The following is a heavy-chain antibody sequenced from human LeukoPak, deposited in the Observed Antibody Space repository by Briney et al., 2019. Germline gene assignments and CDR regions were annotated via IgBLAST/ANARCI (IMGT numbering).Heavy chain of an antibody. J-gene: IGHJ4*02. Sequence: ASVKVSCKASGYTFTSYYMHWVRQAPGQGLEWMGIINPSDGSTSYAQKFQGRVTMTRDMSTSTVYMELSSLRSEDTAVYYCTLPRTGEFYFDYWGQGTLVTVSS. CDR3: TLPRTGEFYFDY. CDR2: INPSDGST. V-gene: IGHV1-46*01. D-gene: IGHD7-27*01. CDR1: GYTFTSYY.